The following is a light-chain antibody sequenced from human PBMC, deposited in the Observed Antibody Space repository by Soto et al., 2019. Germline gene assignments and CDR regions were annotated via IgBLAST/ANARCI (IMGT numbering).Light chain of an antibody. J-gene: IGLJ2*01. CDR3: SSYAGSNNVV. CDR1: SSDVGGYNY. V-gene: IGLV2-8*01. CDR2: DVS. Sequence: QSALTQPPSASGSPGQSVTISCTGTSSDVGGYNYVSWYQQHPGNAPKLMIYDVSKRPSGVPDRFSGSKSGNTASLTVSGLQAEDEADYYCSSYAGSNNVVFGGGTKHRP.